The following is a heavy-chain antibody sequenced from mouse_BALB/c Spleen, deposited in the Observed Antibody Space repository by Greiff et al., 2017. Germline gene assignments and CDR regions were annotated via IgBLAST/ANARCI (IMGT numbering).Heavy chain of an antibody. CDR3: ARGAGNFAY. D-gene: IGHD2-1*01. CDR1: GFTFSSYA. J-gene: IGHJ3*01. CDR2: ISSGGST. Sequence: VQLKESGGGLVKPGGSLKLSCAASGFTFSSYAMSWVRQTPETRLEWVASISSGGSTYYPDSVKGRFTISRDNARNILYLQMSSLRSEDPAMYYCARGAGNFAYWGQGTLVTVSA. V-gene: IGHV5-6-5*01.